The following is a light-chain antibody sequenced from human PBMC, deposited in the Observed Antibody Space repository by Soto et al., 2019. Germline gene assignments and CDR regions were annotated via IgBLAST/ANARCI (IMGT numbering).Light chain of an antibody. J-gene: IGKJ3*01. CDR2: GAS. V-gene: IGKV3-11*01. CDR1: QSVGSY. Sequence: EIVLTQSPATLSLSPGERATLSCRASQSVGSYLASYQQKPGQAPRPLIYGASKRAPGVSARFSGSGSGTDFTLILSILEPEDFAVYPCLQRRIGFTFGPGTKVDIK. CDR3: LQRRIGFT.